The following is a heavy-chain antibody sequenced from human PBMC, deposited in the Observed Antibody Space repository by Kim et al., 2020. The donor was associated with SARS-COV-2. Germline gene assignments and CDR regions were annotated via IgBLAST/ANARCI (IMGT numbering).Heavy chain of an antibody. J-gene: IGHJ5*02. CDR1: GGSFSGYY. V-gene: IGHV4-34*01. CDR2: INHSGST. D-gene: IGHD6-13*01. CDR3: ARVVVGIAAAGRHHWFDP. Sequence: SETLSLTCAVYGGSFSGYYWSWIRQPPGKGLEWIGEINHSGSTNYNPSLKSRVTISVDTSKNQFSLKLSSVTAADTAVYYCARVVVGIAAAGRHHWFDPWGQGTLVTVSS.